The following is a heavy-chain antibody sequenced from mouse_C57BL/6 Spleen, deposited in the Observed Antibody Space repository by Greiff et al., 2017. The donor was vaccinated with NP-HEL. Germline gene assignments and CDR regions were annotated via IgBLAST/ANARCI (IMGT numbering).Heavy chain of an antibody. CDR1: GYTFTSYW. J-gene: IGHJ2*01. Sequence: QVQLQQPGAELVRPGSSVTLSCKASGYTFTSYWMDWVKQRPGQGLEWIGNIYPSDSETHYNQKFKDKATLTVDKSSSTAYMQLSSLTSEDSAVYYCARVYDAYYFDYWGQGTTLTVSS. CDR3: ARVYDAYYFDY. D-gene: IGHD2-3*01. V-gene: IGHV1-61*01. CDR2: IYPSDSET.